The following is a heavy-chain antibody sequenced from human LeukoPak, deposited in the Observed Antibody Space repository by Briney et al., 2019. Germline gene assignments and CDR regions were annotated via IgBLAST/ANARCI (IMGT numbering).Heavy chain of an antibody. Sequence: GSLSLSCAASGFTFSNYAMNWVRQAPGKGLERVSGISGSAGSTYYADFVKGRFTVSRDNSKNTLYLQMNSLRAEDTAVYYCAKDIVVVPAANNWFDPWGQGTPVTVSS. CDR1: GFTFSNYA. V-gene: IGHV3-23*01. CDR3: AKDIVVVPAANNWFDP. D-gene: IGHD2-2*01. CDR2: ISGSAGST. J-gene: IGHJ5*02.